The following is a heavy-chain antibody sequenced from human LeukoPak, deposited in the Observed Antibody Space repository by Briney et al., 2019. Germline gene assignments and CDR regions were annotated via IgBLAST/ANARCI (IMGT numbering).Heavy chain of an antibody. CDR1: GFTFSSYS. V-gene: IGHV3-21*01. Sequence: GGSLRLSCAASGFTFSSYSMNWVRQAPGKGLEWVSYISSSSSYIYYADSVKGRFTISRDNAKNSLYLQMNSLRAEDTAVYYCARDSAGYSSGWYWGFDDWGQGTLVTVSA. D-gene: IGHD6-19*01. J-gene: IGHJ4*02. CDR2: ISSSSSYI. CDR3: ARDSAGYSSGWYWGFDD.